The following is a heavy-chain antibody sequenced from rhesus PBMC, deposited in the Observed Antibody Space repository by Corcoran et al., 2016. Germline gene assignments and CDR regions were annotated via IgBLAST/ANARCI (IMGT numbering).Heavy chain of an antibody. Sequence: QLQLQESGPGLVKPSETLSLTCAVPGGPISSSNWWSWIRQAPGKGLEWIGRIFGSGGSPSYNPSLKSRVTISTATSKNQFSLKLSSVTAADTAVYYCASITMIVVTPDNRFDVWGPGVLVTVSS. CDR2: IFGSGGSP. J-gene: IGHJ5-1*01. CDR3: ASITMIVVTPDNRFDV. D-gene: IGHD3-28*01. V-gene: IGHV4-57*01. CDR1: GGPISSSNW.